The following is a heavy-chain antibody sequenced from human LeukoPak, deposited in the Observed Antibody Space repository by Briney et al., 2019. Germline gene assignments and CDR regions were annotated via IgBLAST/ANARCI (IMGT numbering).Heavy chain of an antibody. D-gene: IGHD3-10*01. J-gene: IGHJ4*02. CDR2: FDPEDGET. CDR1: GYTLTELS. Sequence: ASVTVSCKVSGYTLTELSMHWVRQAPGKGLEWMGGFDPEDGETIYAQKFQGRVTMTEDTSTDTDYMELSSLRSEDTAVYYCATDRSFSYASGTFDYWGQGTLVTVSS. CDR3: ATDRSFSYASGTFDY. V-gene: IGHV1-24*01.